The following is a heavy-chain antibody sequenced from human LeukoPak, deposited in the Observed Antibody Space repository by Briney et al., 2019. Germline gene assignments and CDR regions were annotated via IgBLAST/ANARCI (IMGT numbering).Heavy chain of an antibody. Sequence: SGGSLRLSCAASGFTVSSNYMSWVRQAPGKGLEWVSVIYSGGSTYYADSVKGRFTISRDNSKNTLYLQMNSLRAEDTAVYYCARALAGDSNYYFDYWGQGTLVTVSS. D-gene: IGHD7-27*01. CDR2: IYSGGST. CDR1: GFTVSSNY. V-gene: IGHV3-53*01. J-gene: IGHJ4*02. CDR3: ARALAGDSNYYFDY.